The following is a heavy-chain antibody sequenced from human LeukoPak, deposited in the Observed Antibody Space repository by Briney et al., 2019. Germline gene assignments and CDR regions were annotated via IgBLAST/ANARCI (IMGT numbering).Heavy chain of an antibody. CDR3: AKVKSSSWYAFDI. J-gene: IGHJ3*02. CDR2: ISGSGGST. Sequence: GGSLRLSCAASGFTFTNYAMSWVRQAPGKGLEWVSAISGSGGSTYYADSVKGRFTISRDNSKNTLYLQMNSLRAEDTAVYYCAKVKSSSWYAFDIWGQGTMVTVSS. V-gene: IGHV3-23*01. D-gene: IGHD6-6*01. CDR1: GFTFTNYA.